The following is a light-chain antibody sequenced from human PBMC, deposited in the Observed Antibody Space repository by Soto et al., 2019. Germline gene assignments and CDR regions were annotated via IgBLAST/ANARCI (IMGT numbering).Light chain of an antibody. Sequence: DIQLTQSPSSLSASVGDKVTITCRASQSIRSYINWVQQKPGKAPKLLIYDASSLPTGVPSRFSGSGSGTDFSLTISSLQPEDFATYYCQQSYSTPPWTFGQGTKVEIK. CDR2: DAS. CDR1: QSIRSY. V-gene: IGKV1-39*01. J-gene: IGKJ1*01. CDR3: QQSYSTPPWT.